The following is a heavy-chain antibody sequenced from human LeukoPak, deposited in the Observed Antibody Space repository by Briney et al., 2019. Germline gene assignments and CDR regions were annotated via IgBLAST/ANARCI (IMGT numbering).Heavy chain of an antibody. Sequence: PRGSLRLSCAASGFTSSRYWMSWVRQAPGKGLEWVANIKEDGSEKYYVDSVKGRFTISRDNAKNSLYLQMNSLTAEDTAVYYCARERALVRRYGMDVWGQGTTVTVSS. CDR3: ARERALVRRYGMDV. D-gene: IGHD6-6*01. CDR1: GFTSSRYW. V-gene: IGHV3-7*03. J-gene: IGHJ6*02. CDR2: IKEDGSEK.